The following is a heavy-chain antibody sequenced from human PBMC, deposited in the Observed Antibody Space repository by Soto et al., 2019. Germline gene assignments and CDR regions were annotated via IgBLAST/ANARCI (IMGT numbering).Heavy chain of an antibody. D-gene: IGHD6-13*01. V-gene: IGHV1-69*01. J-gene: IGHJ6*02. CDR2: IIPIFGTA. Sequence: QVQLVQSGAEVKKPGSSVKVSCKASGGTFSSYAISWVRQAPGQGLEWMGGIIPIFGTANYAQKFQGRVTITADDTTSTAYMELSSLRSEDTAVYYCARGAPPYSSSWYAGPGGYYYYGMDVWGQGTTVTVSS. CDR1: GGTFSSYA. CDR3: ARGAPPYSSSWYAGPGGYYYYGMDV.